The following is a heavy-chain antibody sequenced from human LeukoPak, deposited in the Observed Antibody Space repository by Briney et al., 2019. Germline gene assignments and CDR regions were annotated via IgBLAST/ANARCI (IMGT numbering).Heavy chain of an antibody. J-gene: IGHJ4*02. D-gene: IGHD6-6*01. V-gene: IGHV4-59*11. CDR3: ARDTGLIAARPWSLDY. CDR2: IYYSGST. Sequence: PSETLSLTCTVSGGSISSHYWSWIRQPPGKGLEWIGYIYYSGSTNYNPSLKSRVTISVDTSKNQFSLKLSSVTAADTAVYYRARDTGLIAARPWSLDYWGQGTLVTVSS. CDR1: GGSISSHY.